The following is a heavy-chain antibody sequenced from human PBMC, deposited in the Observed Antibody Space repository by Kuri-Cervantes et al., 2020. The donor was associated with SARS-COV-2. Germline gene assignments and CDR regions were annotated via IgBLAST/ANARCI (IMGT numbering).Heavy chain of an antibody. V-gene: IGHV1-2*06. Sequence: ASVKVSCKASGYTFTGYYMHWVRQAPGQGLEWMGRINPNSGGTNYAQKFQGRVTMTRDTSISTAYMELSRLRSDDTAVYYCARQSDGSSWYAGAFDIWGQGTMVTVSS. CDR1: GYTFTGYY. CDR3: ARQSDGSSWYAGAFDI. CDR2: INPNSGGT. D-gene: IGHD6-13*01. J-gene: IGHJ3*02.